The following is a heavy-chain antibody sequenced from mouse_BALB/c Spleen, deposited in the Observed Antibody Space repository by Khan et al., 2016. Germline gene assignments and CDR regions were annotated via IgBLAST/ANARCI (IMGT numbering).Heavy chain of an antibody. J-gene: IGHJ4*01. Sequence: EVQLQESGPSLVKPSQTLSLTCSVTGDSITSGNWNWIRKFPGNKLEYMGYISYSGSTYHNPSLKSRISITRDTSKNKYYLQLNSVTTEDTATYYCGRYDGSTYVRAMDYWGHGTSVTVSS. CDR2: ISYSGST. CDR1: GDSITSGN. V-gene: IGHV3-8*02. CDR3: GRYDGSTYVRAMDY. D-gene: IGHD1-1*01.